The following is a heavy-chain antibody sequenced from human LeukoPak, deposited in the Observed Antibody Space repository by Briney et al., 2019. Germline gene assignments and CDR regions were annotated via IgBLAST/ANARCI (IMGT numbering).Heavy chain of an antibody. J-gene: IGHJ4*02. V-gene: IGHV1-18*01. CDR2: ISGNNDNP. D-gene: IGHD2-2*01. Sequence: ASVKVSCKTSGYTFSNFGINWVRQAPGQGLEWMGWISGNNDNPNYGQKFQGRFTVTTDSSTSTAYMELGNLRFDDTAVYYCARDGTSTDDYWGQGTLVTVSS. CDR1: GYTFSNFG. CDR3: ARDGTSTDDY.